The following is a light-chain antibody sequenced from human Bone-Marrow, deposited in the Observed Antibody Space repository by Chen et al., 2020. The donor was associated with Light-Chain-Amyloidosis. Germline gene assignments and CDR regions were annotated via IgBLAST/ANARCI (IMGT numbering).Light chain of an antibody. V-gene: IGKV1-5*03. CDR3: QQYSSYAFT. J-gene: IGKJ2*01. CDR1: QSISNW. CDR2: KAS. Sequence: DIQMTQSPYTLSASVGDRVTITCRASQSISNWLAWYQQKPGKAPNLLIYKASNVHRGVPSRLSGSGSGTEVTLTINSLQPEDFTTYYCQQYSSYAFTFVQATKLELK.